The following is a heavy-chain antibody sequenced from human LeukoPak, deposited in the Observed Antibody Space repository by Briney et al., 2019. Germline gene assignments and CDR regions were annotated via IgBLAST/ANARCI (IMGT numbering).Heavy chain of an antibody. CDR1: GYTFTGYY. D-gene: IGHD5-18*01. Sequence: ASVKVSCKASGYTFTGYYMHWVRQAPGQGLEWMGWINPNSGGTNYAQKFQGRVTMTRDTSISTAYMELSRLRSDDTAVYYCARLWGTAMAQSFFDYWGQGTLVTVSS. V-gene: IGHV1-2*02. J-gene: IGHJ4*02. CDR2: INPNSGGT. CDR3: ARLWGTAMAQSFFDY.